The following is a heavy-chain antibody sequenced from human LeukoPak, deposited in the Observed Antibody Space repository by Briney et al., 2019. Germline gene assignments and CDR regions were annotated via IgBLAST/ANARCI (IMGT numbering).Heavy chain of an antibody. CDR1: GFTFSGFW. D-gene: IGHD6-6*01. CDR3: ARSSYSSSSSV. CDR2: INSDGSEG. Sequence: GGSLRLSCAVSGFTFSGFWMSLSRQAPGKGLEWVASINSDGSEGYYADVVKGRFTISRDNAKNSLYLQINSLRAEDTAVYYCARSSYSSSSSVWGQGTMVTVSS. J-gene: IGHJ3*01. V-gene: IGHV3-7*03.